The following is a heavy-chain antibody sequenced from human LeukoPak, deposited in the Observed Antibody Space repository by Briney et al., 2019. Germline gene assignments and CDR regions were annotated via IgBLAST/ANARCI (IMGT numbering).Heavy chain of an antibody. CDR3: ARQGKEDSSGFYWFDP. CDR2: IYYSGNT. D-gene: IGHD6-19*01. V-gene: IGHV4-59*08. CDR1: GGSISSYY. J-gene: IGHJ5*02. Sequence: SETLSLTCTVSGGSISSYYWSWIRQPPGKGLEWIGYIYYSGNTNYNPSLESRVTISVDTSKNQFSLKLSSVTAADTAVYYCARQGKEDSSGFYWFDPWGQGTLVTVSS.